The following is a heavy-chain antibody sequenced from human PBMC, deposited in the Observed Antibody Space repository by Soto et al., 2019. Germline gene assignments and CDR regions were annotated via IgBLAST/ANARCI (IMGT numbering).Heavy chain of an antibody. CDR3: AAMADIVVVPEARRTESSIAALSCYYVMDV. CDR1: GYTFSSYA. Sequence: ASLKVSCKASGYTFSSYAMHWVRQAPGQGPEWMGWINTGNGNAKYSENFQGRATITGDEAASTAYMDLSRLRSEDTAVYYCAAMADIVVVPEARRTESSIAALSCYYVMDVWGQGTTVTVSS. J-gene: IGHJ6*02. V-gene: IGHV1-3*04. D-gene: IGHD2-2*01. CDR2: INTGNGNA.